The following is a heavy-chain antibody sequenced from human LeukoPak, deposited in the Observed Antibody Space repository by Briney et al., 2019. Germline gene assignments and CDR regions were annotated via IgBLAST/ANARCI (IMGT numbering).Heavy chain of an antibody. Sequence: GGSLRLSCAASGFTVSRNDMIWVRQAPGKGLEWVSVIYSGGRTYSTDSVRGRFTISRDNSKNTLYLQMNSLRAEDTAVYYCTRLSYYSPWDWGQGTLVTVSS. CDR2: IYSGGRT. J-gene: IGHJ4*02. V-gene: IGHV3-66*01. CDR3: TRLSYYSPWD. D-gene: IGHD4-11*01. CDR1: GFTVSRND.